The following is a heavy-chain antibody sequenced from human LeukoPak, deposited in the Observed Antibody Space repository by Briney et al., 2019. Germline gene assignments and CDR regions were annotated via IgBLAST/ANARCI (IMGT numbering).Heavy chain of an antibody. Sequence: GRSLRLSCAASGFTFSSYWMHWVRHAPGKGLVWVSRIYSDGSSTNYADSVKGRFTISRDNAKNTLYLQMNSLRAEDTAVYYCARDRSSLGLWFGELRNWGQGTLVTVSS. CDR1: GFTFSSYW. CDR3: ARDRSSLGLWFGELRN. V-gene: IGHV3-74*01. J-gene: IGHJ4*02. D-gene: IGHD3-10*01. CDR2: IYSDGSST.